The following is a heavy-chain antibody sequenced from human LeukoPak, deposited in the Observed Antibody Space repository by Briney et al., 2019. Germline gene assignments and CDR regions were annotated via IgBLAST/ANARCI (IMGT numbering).Heavy chain of an antibody. V-gene: IGHV1-69*06. D-gene: IGHD6-19*01. CDR1: GGTFSSYA. CDR3: AAGRGWYYFDY. J-gene: IGHJ4*02. Sequence: SVKVSCKASGGTFSSYAISWVRQAPGQGLEWMGGIIPIFGTANYAQKFQGRVTITADKFTSTAYMELSSLRSEDTAVYYCAAGRGWYYFDYWGQGTLVTVSS. CDR2: IIPIFGTA.